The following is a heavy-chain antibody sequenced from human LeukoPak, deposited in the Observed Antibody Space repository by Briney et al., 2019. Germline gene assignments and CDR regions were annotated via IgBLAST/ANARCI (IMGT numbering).Heavy chain of an antibody. D-gene: IGHD2-2*01. J-gene: IGHJ2*01. CDR1: GGSISSYY. CDR3: ATAPAGTGGAWYFDL. V-gene: IGHV4-59*01. Sequence: SETLSLTCTVSGGSISSYYWSWIRQPPGKGLEWIGYIYYSGSTNYNPSLKSRVTISVDTSKNQFSLKLSSVTAADTAVYHCATAPAGTGGAWYFDLWGRGTLVTVSS. CDR2: IYYSGST.